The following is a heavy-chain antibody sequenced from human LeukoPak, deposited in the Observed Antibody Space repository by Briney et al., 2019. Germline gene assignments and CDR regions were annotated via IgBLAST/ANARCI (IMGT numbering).Heavy chain of an antibody. CDR1: GFTFSSYW. V-gene: IGHV3-74*01. D-gene: IGHD5/OR15-5a*01. CDR2: INSDGSRT. J-gene: IGHJ5*02. Sequence: PGGSLRLSCAASGFTFSSYWLHWVRQTPGKGLAWVSRINSDGSRTNYADSEKGRFTSSRDNAKNTLYLQMNSLRVEDTAVYFCARGGPVKSIYDPHWYDPWGQGTLVTVSS. CDR3: ARGGPVKSIYDPHWYDP.